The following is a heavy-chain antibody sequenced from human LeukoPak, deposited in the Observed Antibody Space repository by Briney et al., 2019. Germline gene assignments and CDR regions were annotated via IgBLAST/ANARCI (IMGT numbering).Heavy chain of an antibody. D-gene: IGHD3-10*01. CDR2: INGDASNT. V-gene: IGHV3-74*03. CDR3: AKGSGSGSYYNVGYYYYMDV. J-gene: IGHJ6*03. CDR1: GLTFNSYW. Sequence: GGSLRLSCAASGLTFNSYWMHWVRQVAGKGLVWVARINGDASNTTYADSVKGRFTISRDNSKNTLYLQMNSLRAEDTAVYYCAKGSGSGSYYNVGYYYYMDVWGKGTTVTISS.